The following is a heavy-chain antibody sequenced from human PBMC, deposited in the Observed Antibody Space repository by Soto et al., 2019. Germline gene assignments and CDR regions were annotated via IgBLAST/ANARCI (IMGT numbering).Heavy chain of an antibody. CDR3: PREIRGEASNI. D-gene: IGHD3-10*01. J-gene: IGHJ3*02. CDR1: GFTFSSFL. V-gene: IGHV3-74*01. CDR2: INSDGSST. Sequence: GGSLRLSCAASGFTFSSFLMHWVRQAPGKGLVWVSRINSDGSSTTYADSVKGRFTISRDNVKNTLYLQMNSLRAEDTAVYYYPREIRGEASNIWGEWTLVTVS.